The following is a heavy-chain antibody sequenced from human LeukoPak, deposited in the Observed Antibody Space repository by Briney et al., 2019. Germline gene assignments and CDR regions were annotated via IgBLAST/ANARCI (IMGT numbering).Heavy chain of an antibody. CDR2: ISGSGRT. V-gene: IGHV4-4*07. CDR3: ARDYAPDPDHD. Sequence: SETLSLTCIVSGASIISYYWTWIRQPAGKGLEWIGRISGSGRTDYNPSLKSRVTMSLDTSKNQFSLKLYSVTAADTAVYYCARDYAPDPDHDWGQGTLITVSS. CDR1: GASIISYY. D-gene: IGHD4-17*01. J-gene: IGHJ1*01.